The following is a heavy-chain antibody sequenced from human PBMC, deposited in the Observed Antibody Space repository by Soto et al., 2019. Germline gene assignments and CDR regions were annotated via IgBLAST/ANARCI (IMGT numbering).Heavy chain of an antibody. CDR3: ARSYGDDYYFGLDV. J-gene: IGHJ6*02. CDR2: IWYAG. Sequence: GGSLRLSSGASGLTFSPYGMHWVRQAPGKGLEWVAVIWYAGSLKGRFTISRDDSKHTAYLQMDTLKTEDTAVHYCARSYGDDYYFGLDVWGQGTTVTVS. V-gene: IGHV3-33*01. CDR1: GLTFSPYG. D-gene: IGHD4-17*01.